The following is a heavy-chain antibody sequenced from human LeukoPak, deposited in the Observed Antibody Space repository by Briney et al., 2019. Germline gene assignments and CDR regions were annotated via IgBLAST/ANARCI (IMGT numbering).Heavy chain of an antibody. J-gene: IGHJ1*01. V-gene: IGHV4-59*01. CDR1: GDSISRYY. D-gene: IGHD3-16*01. CDR2: IYFSGST. Sequence: PSETLSLTCIVSGDSISRYYWSWIRQPPGKGLEWIGDIYFSGSTNYNPSLKSRVTISVDTSKNQFSLKLTSVTAADTAVYFCARSLYTSYKSFHYWGQGTLVTVSS. CDR3: ARSLYTSYKSFHY.